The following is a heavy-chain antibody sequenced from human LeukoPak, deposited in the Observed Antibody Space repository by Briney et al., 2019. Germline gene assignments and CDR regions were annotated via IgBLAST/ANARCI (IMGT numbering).Heavy chain of an antibody. CDR1: GGTFSSYA. CDR3: ARVWAGDGDWFDP. Sequence: SVKVSCKASGGTFSSYAISWVRQAPGQGLEWMGRIIPIFGTANYAQKFQGRVTITTDESTSTAYMELSSLRAEDTAVYYCARVWAGDGDWFDPWGQGTLVTVSS. J-gene: IGHJ5*02. D-gene: IGHD4-17*01. CDR2: IIPIFGTA. V-gene: IGHV1-69*05.